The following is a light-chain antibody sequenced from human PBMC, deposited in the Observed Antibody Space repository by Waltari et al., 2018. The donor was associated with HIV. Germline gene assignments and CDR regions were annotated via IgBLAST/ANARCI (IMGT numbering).Light chain of an antibody. Sequence: QSELTQPPSASGTPGQRVTISCSGSSSNIGSYTVNCYQQLPGTAPKLLIYANPQRPSGVPDRFSGSHADTSASLAIGGLQSEDEADYYCATWDASLSGPVFGGGTKLTVL. CDR2: ANP. CDR1: SSNIGSYT. CDR3: ATWDASLSGPV. V-gene: IGLV1-44*01. J-gene: IGLJ2*01.